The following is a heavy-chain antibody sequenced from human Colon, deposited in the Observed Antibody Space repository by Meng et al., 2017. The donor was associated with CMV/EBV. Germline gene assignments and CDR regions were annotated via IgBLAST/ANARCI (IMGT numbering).Heavy chain of an antibody. CDR1: GDAISSSRYY. J-gene: IGHJ4*02. Sequence: SETLSLTCSVSGDAISSSRYYWDWVRQSPGKGLEWIGSIYYSTTTFYNPSLRGRVTISGDTSKNQISLKLTSVTAADTAKYYCVRVVGTSSGFRHYFDLWGQGAQVTVSS. V-gene: IGHV4-39*07. CDR2: IYYSTTT. CDR3: VRVVGTSSGFRHYFDL. D-gene: IGHD3-22*01.